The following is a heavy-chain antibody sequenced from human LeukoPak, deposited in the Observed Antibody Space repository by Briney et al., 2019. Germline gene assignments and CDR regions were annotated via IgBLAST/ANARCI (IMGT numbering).Heavy chain of an antibody. CDR2: TYYSAST. V-gene: IGHV4-59*01. J-gene: IGHJ5*02. Sequence: SETLSLTCAVSGASISCCYCSWRRQPPRKGLGLVGSTYYSASTNYNPSLKPPVTISLDTSMNPFSLQLSPVPAADTAVYISARDCTSASHYHTLCDPWGQGALVTVSS. D-gene: IGHD3-10*01. CDR1: GASISCCY. CDR3: ARDCTSASHYHTLCDP.